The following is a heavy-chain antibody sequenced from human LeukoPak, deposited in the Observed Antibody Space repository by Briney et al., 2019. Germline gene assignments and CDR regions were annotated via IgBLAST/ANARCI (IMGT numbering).Heavy chain of an antibody. CDR3: ARDIGVSQFDS. V-gene: IGHV1-18*01. CDR2: ISNYNGKT. CDR1: GYTFTNYG. D-gene: IGHD2-21*01. J-gene: IGHJ4*02. Sequence: ASVKVSCKASGYTFTNYGISWVRQAPGQGLEWLGWISNYNGKTEYSQKLQGRVTMTTDTSTSTAYMELRSLTSDDTAVYFCARDIGVSQFDSWGQGTLVTVSS.